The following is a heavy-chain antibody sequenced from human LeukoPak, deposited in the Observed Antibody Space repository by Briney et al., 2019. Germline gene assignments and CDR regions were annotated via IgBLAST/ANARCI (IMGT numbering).Heavy chain of an antibody. D-gene: IGHD5-24*01. J-gene: IGHJ4*02. CDR2: IIPIFGTA. CDR1: GYTFTGYY. Sequence: ASVKVSCKASGYTFTGYYMHWVRQAPGQGLEWMGGIIPIFGTANYAQKFQGRVTITADESTSTAYMELSSLRSEDTAVYYCARGRDGYNSAPLGYWGQGTLVTVSS. CDR3: ARGRDGYNSAPLGY. V-gene: IGHV1-69*13.